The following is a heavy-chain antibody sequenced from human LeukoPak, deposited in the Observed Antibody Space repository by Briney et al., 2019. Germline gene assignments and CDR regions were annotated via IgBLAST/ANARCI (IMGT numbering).Heavy chain of an antibody. CDR2: ISSSSSTI. Sequence: GGSLRLSCAASGFTFSSYSMNWVRQAPGKGLEWVSYISSSSSTIYYADSVKGRFTISRDNAKNTLYLQMNSLRAEDTAVYYCARDGSIAAAQFEYYFDYWGQGTLVTVSS. CDR1: GFTFSSYS. J-gene: IGHJ4*02. CDR3: ARDGSIAAAQFEYYFDY. D-gene: IGHD6-13*01. V-gene: IGHV3-48*01.